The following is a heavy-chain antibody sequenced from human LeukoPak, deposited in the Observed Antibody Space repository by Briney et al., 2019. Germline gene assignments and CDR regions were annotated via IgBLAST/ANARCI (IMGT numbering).Heavy chain of an antibody. Sequence: GGSLRLSCAASGFTFSSYSMNWVRQAPGKGLEWLSSISVSGGSTYYADSVKGRFTISRDNSKNTLYLQMDSLRAEDTALYYCAKGLYGDLYWGQETLVTVSS. CDR1: GFTFSSYS. V-gene: IGHV3-23*01. D-gene: IGHD2-21*02. J-gene: IGHJ4*02. CDR2: ISVSGGST. CDR3: AKGLYGDLY.